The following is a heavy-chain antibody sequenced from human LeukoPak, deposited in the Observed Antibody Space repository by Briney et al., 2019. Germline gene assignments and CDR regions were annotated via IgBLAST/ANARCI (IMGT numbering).Heavy chain of an antibody. CDR2: INHSGST. J-gene: IGHJ5*02. Sequence: PSETLSLTCAVYGGSFSGYYWSWIRQPPGKGLEWIGEINHSGSTNYNPSLKSRVTISVDTSKNQFSLKLSSVTAADTAVYYCARLRIAAAGYNWFDPWGQGTLVTVSS. V-gene: IGHV4-34*01. CDR1: GGSFSGYY. D-gene: IGHD6-13*01. CDR3: ARLRIAAAGYNWFDP.